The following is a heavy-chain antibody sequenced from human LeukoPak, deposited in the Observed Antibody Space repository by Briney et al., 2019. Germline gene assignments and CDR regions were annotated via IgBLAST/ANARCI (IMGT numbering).Heavy chain of an antibody. V-gene: IGHV1-2*02. CDR2: INPNSGGT. J-gene: IGHJ5*02. CDR1: GYTFTGYY. Sequence: GASVKVSCKASGYTFTGYYMHWVRQAPGQGLEWMGWINPNSGGTNYAQKFQGRVTMTRDTSISTAYMELSRLRSDDTAVYYCAREAYGLLWFGEFHQVQKDNWFDPWGQGTLVTVSS. D-gene: IGHD3-10*01. CDR3: AREAYGLLWFGEFHQVQKDNWFDP.